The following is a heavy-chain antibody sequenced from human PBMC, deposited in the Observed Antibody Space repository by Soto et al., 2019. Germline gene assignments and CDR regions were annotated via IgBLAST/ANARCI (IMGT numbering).Heavy chain of an antibody. CDR1: GFTFDDYA. CDR2: ISWNSGSI. CDR3: AKGGLQKTNYGSGFDP. J-gene: IGHJ5*02. V-gene: IGHV3-9*01. D-gene: IGHD4-17*01. Sequence: EVQLVESGGGLVQPGRSLRLSCTASGFTFDDYAMHWVRQAPGKGLEWVLGISWNSGSIGFADSVKGRFTVSRDNAKNSLYLQMNNLRTEATALYYCAKGGLQKTNYGSGFDPWCQGTRVTVSS.